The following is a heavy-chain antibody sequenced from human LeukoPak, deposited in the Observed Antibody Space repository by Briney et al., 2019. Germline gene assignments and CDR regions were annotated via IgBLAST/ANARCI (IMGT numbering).Heavy chain of an antibody. V-gene: IGHV4-34*01. Sequence: SSETLSLTCAVYGGSFSGYYWSCIRQPPGKGLEWIGEINHSGSTNYNPSLKSRVTISVDTSKNQFSLKLSSVTAADTAVYYCARNSCPSGTCYDNRGYFDYWGQGTLVTVSS. CDR1: GGSFSGYY. CDR3: ARNSCPSGTCYDNRGYFDY. CDR2: INHSGST. J-gene: IGHJ4*02. D-gene: IGHD2-15*01.